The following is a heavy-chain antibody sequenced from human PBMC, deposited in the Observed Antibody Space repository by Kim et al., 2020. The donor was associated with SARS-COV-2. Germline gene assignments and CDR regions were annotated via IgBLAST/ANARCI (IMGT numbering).Heavy chain of an antibody. Sequence: NSYATAYAASVKGRFTISRDDSKNTAYLQMNSLKTEDTAVYYCTTLRLIDYWGQGTLVTVSS. D-gene: IGHD4-17*01. J-gene: IGHJ4*02. CDR2: NSYAT. V-gene: IGHV3-73*01. CDR3: TTLRLIDY.